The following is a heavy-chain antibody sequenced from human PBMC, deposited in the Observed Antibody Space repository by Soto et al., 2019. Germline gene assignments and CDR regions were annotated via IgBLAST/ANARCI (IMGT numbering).Heavy chain of an antibody. CDR1: GFTFSSYW. J-gene: IGHJ4*02. CDR2: IKQDGSEK. Sequence: GGSLRLSCAASGFTFSSYWMSWVRQAPGKGLEWVANIKQDGSEKYYVDSVKGRFTISRDNAKNSLYLQMNSLRAEDTAVYYCARVGAVAGTPVVLDYWGQGTLVTVSS. CDR3: ARVGAVAGTPVVLDY. D-gene: IGHD6-19*01. V-gene: IGHV3-7*05.